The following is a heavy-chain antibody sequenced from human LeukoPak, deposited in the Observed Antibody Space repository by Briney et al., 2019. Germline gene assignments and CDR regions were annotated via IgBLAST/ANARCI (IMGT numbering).Heavy chain of an antibody. V-gene: IGHV3-23*01. CDR1: GFTFSSYA. CDR3: AKDLSYDLTLFDY. CDR2: ISGSGGST. J-gene: IGHJ4*02. D-gene: IGHD3-22*01. Sequence: GGSLRLSCAASGFTFSSYAMSWVRQAPGKGLEWVSAISGSGGSTYYADSVEGRFTISRDNSKNTLYLQMNSLRAEDTAVYYCAKDLSYDLTLFDYWGQGTLVTVSS.